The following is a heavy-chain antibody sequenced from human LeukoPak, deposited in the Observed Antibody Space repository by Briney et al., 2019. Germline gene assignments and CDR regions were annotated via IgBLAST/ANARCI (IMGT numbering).Heavy chain of an antibody. CDR1: GGSFSSYA. CDR3: ARDRRYYYDSSGYSTIYGMDV. Sequence: SVTVSCTASGGSFSSYAIIWVRQAPGQGLKWMGWIIPIFGTANYAQKFQGRVTITADESTSTAYMELSSLRSEDTAMYYCARDRRYYYDSSGYSTIYGMDVWGQGTTVTVSS. D-gene: IGHD3-22*01. J-gene: IGHJ6*02. V-gene: IGHV1-69*13. CDR2: IIPIFGTA.